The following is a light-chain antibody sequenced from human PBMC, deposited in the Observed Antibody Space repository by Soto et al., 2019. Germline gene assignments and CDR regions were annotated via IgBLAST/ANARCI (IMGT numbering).Light chain of an antibody. CDR2: GAS. CDR1: QSVTTSY. J-gene: IGKJ3*01. V-gene: IGKV3-20*01. Sequence: EIVLTQSPGTLSLSPGERATLSCRASQSVTTSYLAWYQQKPGRAPRLLISGASSRATGIPDRFSGSGSGTDFTLTISRLEAEDFAVYYCQQYGSSPWTFGPGTKLDIK. CDR3: QQYGSSPWT.